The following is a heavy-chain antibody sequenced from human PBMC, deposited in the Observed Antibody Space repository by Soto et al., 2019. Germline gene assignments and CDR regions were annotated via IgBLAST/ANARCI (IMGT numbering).Heavy chain of an antibody. V-gene: IGHV3-21*01. Sequence: EVQLVESGGGLVKPGGSLRLSCAASGFTFSSYSMNWVRQAPGKGLEWVSSISSSSSYIYYADSVKGRFTISRDNAKNSLYLQMNSLRAEDTAVYYCARTQLELGNAYGMDVWGQGTTVTVSS. CDR2: ISSSSSYI. J-gene: IGHJ6*02. CDR1: GFTFSSYS. D-gene: IGHD1-1*01. CDR3: ARTQLELGNAYGMDV.